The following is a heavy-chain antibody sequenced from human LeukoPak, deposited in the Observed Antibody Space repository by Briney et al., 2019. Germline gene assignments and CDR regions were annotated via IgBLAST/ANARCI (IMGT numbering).Heavy chain of an antibody. J-gene: IGHJ4*02. CDR1: GFTFSSYW. Sequence: GGSLRLSCAASGFTFSSYWMLWVRHAPGKGLVWVSRINSDGSTTNYADSVKCQFTIPRDHTKNTLYLQMNRLRADNTAMYYCATSRTFDYWGQGTLVTVSS. CDR2: INSDGSTT. CDR3: ATSRTFDY. V-gene: IGHV3-74*01. D-gene: IGHD1-1*01.